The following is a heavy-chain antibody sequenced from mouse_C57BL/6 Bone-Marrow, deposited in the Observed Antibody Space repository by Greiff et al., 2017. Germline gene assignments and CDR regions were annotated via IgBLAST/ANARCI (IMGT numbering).Heavy chain of an antibody. CDR1: GYTFTSYW. V-gene: IGHV1-55*01. CDR3: ARWRLLRYPSYWDFDV. J-gene: IGHJ1*03. Sequence: VQLQQSGAELVKPGASVKMSCKASGYTFTSYWITWVTQRPGQGLEWVGDIYPGSGSTNYNEKFKSKDTLTVDTSSSTAYMQLSSLTSEDSAVYYCARWRLLRYPSYWDFDVWGTGTTVTVSS. D-gene: IGHD1-1*01. CDR2: IYPGSGST.